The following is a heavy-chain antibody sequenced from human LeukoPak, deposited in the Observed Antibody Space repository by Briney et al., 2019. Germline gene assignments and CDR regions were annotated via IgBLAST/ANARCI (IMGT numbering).Heavy chain of an antibody. CDR2: ISSSSSYI. V-gene: IGHV3-21*01. J-gene: IGHJ6*02. CDR1: GFTFSSYS. D-gene: IGHD2-21*01. CDR3: ARDLRLLGYYYGMDV. Sequence: PGGSLRLSCAASGFTFSSYSMNWVRQAPGKGLEWVSSISSSSSYIYYADSVKGRFTISRDNAKNSLYLQMNSLRAEDTAVYYYARDLRLLGYYYGMDVWGQGTTVTVSS.